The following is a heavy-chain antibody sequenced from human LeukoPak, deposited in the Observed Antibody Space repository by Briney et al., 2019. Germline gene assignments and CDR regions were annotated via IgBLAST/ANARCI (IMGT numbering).Heavy chain of an antibody. CDR1: GFTLSNAW. V-gene: IGHV3-23*01. CDR3: AKDRAFLWIGDL. Sequence: GGSLRLSCAASGFTLSNAWMNWVRQAPGKGLEWVSGISDSGGTTYYADSVKGRFTISRDNSKNTLYLQMNSLRAEDTAVYYCAKDRAFLWIGDLWGQGTLVTVSS. J-gene: IGHJ5*02. D-gene: IGHD3-10*01. CDR2: ISDSGGTT.